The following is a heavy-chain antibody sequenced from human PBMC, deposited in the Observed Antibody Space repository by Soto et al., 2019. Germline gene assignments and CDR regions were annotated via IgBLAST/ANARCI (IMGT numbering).Heavy chain of an antibody. CDR3: ASELVAAAGNYYYYGMDV. V-gene: IGHV3-11*01. Sequence: PWGSLRLSCAASGFTFIDYYIICVRHSPFKWLEWVSYISSSGSTIYYADSVKGRFTISRDNAKNSLYLQMNSLRAEDTAVYYCASELVAAAGNYYYYGMDVWGQGTTVTVSS. CDR2: ISSSGSTI. J-gene: IGHJ6*02. D-gene: IGHD6-13*01. CDR1: GFTFIDYY.